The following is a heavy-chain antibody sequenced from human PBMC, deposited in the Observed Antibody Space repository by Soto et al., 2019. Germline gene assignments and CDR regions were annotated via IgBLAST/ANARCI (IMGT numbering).Heavy chain of an antibody. V-gene: IGHV1-18*01. CDR3: ARDGRSYCYGSGRALAFDF. J-gene: IGHJ3*01. CDR2: NSAYNGNT. D-gene: IGHD3-10*01. CDR1: GYTFTSYG. Sequence: QVQLVQSGAEVKKPGASVKVSCKASGYTFTSYGISWVRQAPGQGLEWMGWNSAYNGNTNYAQKLQGRVTMTTDTSTSTAYMELRSLRSDDTAVYYCARDGRSYCYGSGRALAFDFWGQGTMVTVSS.